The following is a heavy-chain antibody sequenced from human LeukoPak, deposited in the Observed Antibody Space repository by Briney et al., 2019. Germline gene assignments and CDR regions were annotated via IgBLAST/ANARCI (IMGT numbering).Heavy chain of an antibody. CDR2: ISYDGSNK. CDR3: ARESTGWELSELDY. J-gene: IGHJ4*02. D-gene: IGHD1-26*01. V-gene: IGHV3-30-3*01. Sequence: GGSLRLSCAASGFTFSSYAMHWVRQAPGMGLEWVAVISYDGSNKYYADSVKGRFTISRDNSKNTLYLQMNSLRAEDTAVYYCARESTGWELSELDYWGQETLVTVSS. CDR1: GFTFSSYA.